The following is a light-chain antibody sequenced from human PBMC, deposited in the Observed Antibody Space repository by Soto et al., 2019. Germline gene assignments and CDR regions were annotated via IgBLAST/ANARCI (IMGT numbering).Light chain of an antibody. CDR3: QQSYSIPYT. Sequence: DIQMTQSPSSLSASVGDRVSITCRANQTIRNFLQWYQQKPGKVPKFLIYAAFSLVERVPSRFSGSGSGADCTLTISILQPADYATYYCQQSYSIPYTFGQGTKLDIK. CDR1: QTIRNF. J-gene: IGKJ2*01. CDR2: AAF. V-gene: IGKV1-39*01.